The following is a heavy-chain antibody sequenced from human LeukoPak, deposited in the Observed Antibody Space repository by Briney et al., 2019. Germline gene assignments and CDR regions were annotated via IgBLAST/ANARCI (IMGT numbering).Heavy chain of an antibody. D-gene: IGHD3-16*01. V-gene: IGHV3-23*01. CDR1: GFTFSSYA. CDR2: ISGSGASA. Sequence: GGSLRLSCAASGFTFSSYAMSWVRQAPGKGLEWVSTISGSGASAYYADSVRGRFTISRDNSKNTLYLQMNSLRAEDTAVYYCAKAIDYDDYVWADAFHVWGPGTVVTVSS. J-gene: IGHJ3*01. CDR3: AKAIDYDDYVWADAFHV.